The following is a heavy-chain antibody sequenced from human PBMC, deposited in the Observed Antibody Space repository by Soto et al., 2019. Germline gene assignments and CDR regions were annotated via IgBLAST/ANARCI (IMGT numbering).Heavy chain of an antibody. V-gene: IGHV4-30-2*01. Sequence: PSETLSLTCALSGAPITWGDYSWNWIRQPPGKGLEWIGYIFHGGSTYYNPSLRSRVTISVDRSRTQFSLKMSSVTAADTAVYYCARRRAVVPAAVMFKCLDPWGQGALDTVSS. CDR3: ARRRAVVPAAVMFKCLDP. J-gene: IGHJ5*02. CDR2: IFHGGST. CDR1: GAPITWGDYS. D-gene: IGHD2-2*01.